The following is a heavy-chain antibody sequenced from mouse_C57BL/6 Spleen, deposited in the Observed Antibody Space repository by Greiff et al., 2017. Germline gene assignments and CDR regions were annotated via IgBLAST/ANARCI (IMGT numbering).Heavy chain of an antibody. J-gene: IGHJ1*03. CDR2: IRNKANGYTT. CDR1: GFTFTDYY. D-gene: IGHD1-1*01. V-gene: IGHV7-3*01. CDR3: ARGYGSSSWYFDV. Sequence: EVMLVESGGGLVQPGGSLSLSCAASGFTFTDYYMSWVRQPPGKALEWLGFIRNKANGYTTEYSASVKGRFTISRDNSQSILYLQMNALRAEDSATYYCARGYGSSSWYFDVWGTGTTVTVSS.